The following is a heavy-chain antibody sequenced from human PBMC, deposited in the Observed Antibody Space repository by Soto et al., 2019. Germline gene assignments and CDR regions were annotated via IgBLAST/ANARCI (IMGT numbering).Heavy chain of an antibody. CDR2: IYYSGST. CDR1: GGSISSYY. CDR3: ARVGGVGANNFDY. V-gene: IGHV4-59*01. Sequence: SETLSLTCTVSGGSISSYYWSWIRQPPGKGLEWIGYIYYSGSTNYNPSLKSRVTISVDTSKNQFSLKLSSVTAADTAVYYCARVGGVGANNFDYSGQGTLVTVYS. J-gene: IGHJ4*02. D-gene: IGHD1-26*01.